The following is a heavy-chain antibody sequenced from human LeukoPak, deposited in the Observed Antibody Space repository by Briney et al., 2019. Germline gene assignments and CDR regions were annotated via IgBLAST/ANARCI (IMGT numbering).Heavy chain of an antibody. CDR3: ARTTIAVANWFDP. D-gene: IGHD6-19*01. CDR1: GGSISSYY. Sequence: SETLSLTCTVSGGSISSYYWSWIRQPPGKGLEWIGYIYYSGSTNYNPSLKSRVTISVDTSKNQFSLKLSSVTAADTAVYYCARTTIAVANWFDPWGRGTLVTVSS. J-gene: IGHJ5*02. CDR2: IYYSGST. V-gene: IGHV4-59*01.